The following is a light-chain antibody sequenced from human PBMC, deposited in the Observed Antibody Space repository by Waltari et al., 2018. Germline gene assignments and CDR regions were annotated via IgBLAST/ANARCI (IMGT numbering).Light chain of an antibody. CDR3: CSYAGSSTWV. CDR2: EVT. J-gene: IGLJ3*02. Sequence: QSALTQPASVSGSPGQSITLSCTATSSDVGSYTLVSWYQQHPGKAPKLVIYEVTKRPSGVSTRFSGSKSGNTASLTISGLQAEDEADYCCCSYAGSSTWVFGGGTKLTVL. V-gene: IGLV2-23*02. CDR1: SSDVGSYTL.